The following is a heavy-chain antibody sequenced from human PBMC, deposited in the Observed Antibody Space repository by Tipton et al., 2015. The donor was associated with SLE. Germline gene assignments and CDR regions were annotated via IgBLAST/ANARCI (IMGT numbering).Heavy chain of an antibody. CDR2: IHHSGIT. Sequence: LRLSCTVSGGSINSFYWSWIRQAPGKGLEWIGTIHHSGITYYNPSLKSRVTISVDTSKNQFSLKVRSVTAADTAVYYCAREYSGYDYRTFDHWGQGTLVTVSS. CDR3: AREYSGYDYRTFDH. J-gene: IGHJ4*02. CDR1: GGSINSFY. D-gene: IGHD5-12*01. V-gene: IGHV4-59*12.